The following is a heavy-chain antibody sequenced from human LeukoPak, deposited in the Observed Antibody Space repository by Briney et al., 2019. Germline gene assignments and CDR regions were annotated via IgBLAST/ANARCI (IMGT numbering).Heavy chain of an antibody. CDR3: ASPDSSSSEEYFDY. V-gene: IGHV7-4-1*02. CDR1: GYTFTSYA. Sequence: ASVKVSCKASGYTFTSYAMNWVRQAPGQGLEWMGWINTNTGNPTYAQGFTGRFVFSLDTSVSTAYLQISSLKAEDTAVYYCASPDSSSSEEYFDYWGQGTLVTVSS. D-gene: IGHD6-6*01. J-gene: IGHJ4*02. CDR2: INTNTGNP.